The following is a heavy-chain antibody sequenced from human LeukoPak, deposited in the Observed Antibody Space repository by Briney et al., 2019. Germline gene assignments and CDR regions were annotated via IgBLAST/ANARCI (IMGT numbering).Heavy chain of an antibody. V-gene: IGHV3-30*02. CDR1: GFAFNDYG. J-gene: IGHJ6*04. CDR3: AELGITMIGGV. D-gene: IGHD3-10*02. Sequence: GGSLRLSCAGSGFAFNDYGMSWVSQAPGKGLKWVAFIRHDGTNKFYADSVKGRFTISRDNAKNSLYLQMNSLRAEDTAVYYCAELGITMIGGVWGKGTTVTISS. CDR2: IRHDGTNK.